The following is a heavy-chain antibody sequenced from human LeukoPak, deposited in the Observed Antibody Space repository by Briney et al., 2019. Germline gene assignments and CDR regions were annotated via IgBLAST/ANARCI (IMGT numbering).Heavy chain of an antibody. CDR1: GFTFSSYW. CDR2: INSDGSST. Sequence: PGGSLRLSCAASGFTFSSYWMHWVRQAPGQGLVWVSRINSDGSSTSYADSVKGRFTISRDNAKNTLYLQMNSLRAEDTAVYYCARAGSGYYYYWGQGTLVTVSS. D-gene: IGHD3-22*01. V-gene: IGHV3-74*01. J-gene: IGHJ4*02. CDR3: ARAGSGYYYY.